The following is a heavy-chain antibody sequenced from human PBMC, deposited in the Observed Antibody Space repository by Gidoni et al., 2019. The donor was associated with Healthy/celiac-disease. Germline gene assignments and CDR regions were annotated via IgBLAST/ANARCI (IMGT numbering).Heavy chain of an antibody. D-gene: IGHD3-22*01. J-gene: IGHJ4*02. CDR1: GFTFSSYG. Sequence: QVQLVESVGGVVQPGRSLRLSCAASGFTFSSYGMHWVRQAPGKGLEWVAVISYDGSNKYYADSVKGRFTISRDNSKNTLYLQMNSLRAEDTAVYYCAKDPSDYDSSGYYPYWGQGTLVTVSS. CDR2: ISYDGSNK. CDR3: AKDPSDYDSSGYYPY. V-gene: IGHV3-30*18.